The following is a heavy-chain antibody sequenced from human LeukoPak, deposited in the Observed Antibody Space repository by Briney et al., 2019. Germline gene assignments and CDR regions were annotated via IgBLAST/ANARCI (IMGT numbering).Heavy chain of an antibody. CDR1: GGSFSGYY. V-gene: IGHV4-34*01. J-gene: IGHJ4*02. CDR2: INHSGST. Sequence: SETLSLTCAVYGGSFSGYYWSRIRQPPGKGLEWIGEINHSGSTNYNPSLKSRVTISVDTSKNQFSLKLSSVTAADTAVYYCASLSTDTAMVNDYWGQGTRVTVSS. CDR3: ASLSTDTAMVNDY. D-gene: IGHD5-18*01.